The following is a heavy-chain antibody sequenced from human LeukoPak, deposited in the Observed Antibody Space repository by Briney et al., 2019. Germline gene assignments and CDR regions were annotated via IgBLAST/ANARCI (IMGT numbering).Heavy chain of an antibody. Sequence: GGSLRLSCAASGFTFSSYAMSWVRQAPGKGLEWVSAISGSGGSTYYADSVKGRFTISRDDSKNTLYLQMNSLRAEDTAVYYCARALYYYDSSGYYPLDYWGQGTLVTVSS. CDR3: ARALYYYDSSGYYPLDY. J-gene: IGHJ4*02. CDR1: GFTFSSYA. CDR2: ISGSGGST. D-gene: IGHD3-22*01. V-gene: IGHV3-23*01.